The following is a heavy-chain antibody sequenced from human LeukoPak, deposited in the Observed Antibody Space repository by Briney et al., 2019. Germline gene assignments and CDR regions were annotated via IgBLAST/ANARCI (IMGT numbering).Heavy chain of an antibody. CDR1: GFTFDDYA. J-gene: IGHJ4*02. D-gene: IGHD3-22*01. Sequence: PGRSLRLSCAASGFTFDDYAMHWVRQAPGKGLEWVSGISWNSGSIGYADSVKGRFTISRDNAKNSLYLQMNSLRAEDTALYYCAKAPYYYDGCLDYWGQGTLVTVSS. CDR3: AKAPYYYDGCLDY. CDR2: ISWNSGSI. V-gene: IGHV3-9*01.